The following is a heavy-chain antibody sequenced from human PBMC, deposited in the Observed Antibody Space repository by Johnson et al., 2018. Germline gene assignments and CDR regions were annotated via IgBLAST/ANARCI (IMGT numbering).Heavy chain of an antibody. CDR2: ISYDGSNK. CDR1: GFTFSSYA. CDR3: ARDLHTGGRDWSYYMDV. D-gene: IGHD2-8*02. Sequence: QVLLVEAGGGLVQPRGSMRLSCAASGFTFSSYAMHWVRQAPGKGLEWVAVISYDGSNKYYADSVKGRFTISRDNSKNTLYLQMNSLRAEDTAVYYCARDLHTGGRDWSYYMDVWGKGTTVTVSS. J-gene: IGHJ6*03. V-gene: IGHV3-30-3*01.